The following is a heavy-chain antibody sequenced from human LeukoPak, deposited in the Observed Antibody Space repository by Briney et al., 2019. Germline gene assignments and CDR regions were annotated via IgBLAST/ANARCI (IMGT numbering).Heavy chain of an antibody. J-gene: IGHJ4*02. D-gene: IGHD2-2*01. Sequence: GASVKVSCSVSGSTLTELSMHWMRQAPGKGHERMGSFDPEDGETIYAQKSQGRVTMTEDTSTDTAYLELSSLMSEDTAVDYCGAGLGHRLGWVVPADFDYWGQGTLVTVSS. CDR1: GSTLTELS. CDR2: FDPEDGET. V-gene: IGHV1-24*01. CDR3: GAGLGHRLGWVVPADFDY.